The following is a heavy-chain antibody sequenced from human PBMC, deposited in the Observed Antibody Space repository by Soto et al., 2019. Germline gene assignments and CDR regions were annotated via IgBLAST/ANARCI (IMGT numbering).Heavy chain of an antibody. J-gene: IGHJ4*02. V-gene: IGHV1-69*02. CDR1: GGTFSSYT. Sequence: QVRLVQSGAEVKKPGSSVKVSCKASGGTFSSYTISWVRQAPGQGLEWMGRIIPILGIANYAQKFQGRVTITADKSTSTAYMELSSLRSEDTAVYYCARGPRNYYGSGSYNYWGQGTLVTVSS. CDR3: ARGPRNYYGSGSYNY. D-gene: IGHD3-10*01. CDR2: IIPILGIA.